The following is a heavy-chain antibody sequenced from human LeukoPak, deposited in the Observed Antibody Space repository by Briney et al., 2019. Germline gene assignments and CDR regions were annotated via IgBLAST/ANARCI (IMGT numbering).Heavy chain of an antibody. CDR1: GFTFSSYS. D-gene: IGHD1-1*01. J-gene: IGHJ4*02. CDR3: ARDPRTGSHFDY. V-gene: IGHV3-48*04. CDR2: ISTGSSTI. Sequence: GGSLRLSCAASGFTFSSYSMNWVRQAPGKGLEGISYISTGSSTIFYADSVKGRFTISRDNAKNSLYLRMNSLRAEDTAVYYCARDPRTGSHFDYWGQGTLVTVSS.